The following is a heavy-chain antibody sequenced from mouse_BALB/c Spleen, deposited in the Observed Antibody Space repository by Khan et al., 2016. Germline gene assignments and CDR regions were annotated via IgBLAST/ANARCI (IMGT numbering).Heavy chain of an antibody. V-gene: IGHV5-4*02. CDR3: SSLDY. J-gene: IGHJ2*02. Sequence: EVELVESGGGLVKPGGSLKLSCAASGFTFSNYFMYWIRQTPEQRLEWVATINNGGSYTYYPDSVKGRFTISRDTAKNNLYLQMSNLKSEDTAIYYCSSLDYWGQGTSLTVSS. CDR2: INNGGSYT. CDR1: GFTFSNYF.